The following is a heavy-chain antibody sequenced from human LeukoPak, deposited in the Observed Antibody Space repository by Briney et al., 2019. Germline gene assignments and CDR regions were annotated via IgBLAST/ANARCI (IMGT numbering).Heavy chain of an antibody. CDR3: ARDYYDSSDVFDY. V-gene: IGHV3-30*04. J-gene: IGHJ4*02. D-gene: IGHD3-22*01. CDR1: GFTFSSYA. CDR2: ISYDGSNK. Sequence: PGRSLRLSCAASGFTFSSYAMHWVRQAPGKGLEWVAVISYDGSNKYYADSVKGRFTISRDNSKNTLYLQMNSLRAEDTAVYYCARDYYDSSDVFDYWGQGTLVTVSS.